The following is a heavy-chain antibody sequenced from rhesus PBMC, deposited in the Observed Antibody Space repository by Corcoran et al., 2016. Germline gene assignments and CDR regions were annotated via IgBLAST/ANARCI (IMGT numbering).Heavy chain of an antibody. CDR2: IYGSSGST. J-gene: IGHJ4*01. CDR3: ARDRTTVGYFDY. D-gene: IGHD4-29*01. V-gene: IGHV4-76*01. CDR1: GYSISSGYD. Sequence: QVQLQESGPGVVKPSETLSLTCAVSGYSISSGYDWSWIRQPPGKGLEWIGNIYGSSGSTNYNPSLKNRVNISKDTSKNQFSLKLSSVTAADTAVYYCARDRTTVGYFDYWGQGVLVTVSS.